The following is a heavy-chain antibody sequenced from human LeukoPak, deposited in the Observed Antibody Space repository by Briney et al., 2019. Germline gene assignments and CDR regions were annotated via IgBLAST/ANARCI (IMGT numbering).Heavy chain of an antibody. J-gene: IGHJ4*02. V-gene: IGHV3-7*05. CDR3: ARGSEPNTIAAAAPDY. CDR2: IKRDGREK. D-gene: IGHD6-13*01. CDR1: GFTFSSYW. Sequence: GGSLRLSCAASGFTFSSYWMTWVRQAPGKGLEWVANIKRDGREKYYVDSVKGRFTISRDNAKNSLYLQMNSLRAEDTAVYYCARGSEPNTIAAAAPDYWGQGTLVTVSS.